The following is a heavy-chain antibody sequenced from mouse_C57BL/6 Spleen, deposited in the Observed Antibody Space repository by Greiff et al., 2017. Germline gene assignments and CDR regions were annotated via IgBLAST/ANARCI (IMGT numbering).Heavy chain of an antibody. CDR3: ARLGTTVRGYFDV. CDR2: IYPRSGNT. CDR1: GYTFTSYG. V-gene: IGHV1-81*01. D-gene: IGHD1-1*01. Sequence: VMLVESGAELARPGASVKLSCKASGYTFTSYGISWVKQRTGQGLEWIGEIYPRSGNTYYNEKFKGKATLTADKSSSTAYMELRSLTSEGSAVYFCARLGTTVRGYFDVWGTGTTVTVSS. J-gene: IGHJ1*03.